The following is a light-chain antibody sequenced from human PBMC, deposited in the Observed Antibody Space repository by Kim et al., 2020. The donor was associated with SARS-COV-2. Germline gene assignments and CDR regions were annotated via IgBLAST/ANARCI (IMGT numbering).Light chain of an antibody. CDR2: EGS. CDR1: SSDVGSYNL. J-gene: IGLJ3*02. Sequence: QSALTQPASVSGSPGQSITISCTGTSSDVGSYNLVSWYQQHPGKAPKLMIYEGSKRPSGVSNRFSGSKSGNTASRTISGLQAEDEADYYCCSYAGSSTLWVFGGGTQLTVL. V-gene: IGLV2-23*01. CDR3: CSYAGSSTLWV.